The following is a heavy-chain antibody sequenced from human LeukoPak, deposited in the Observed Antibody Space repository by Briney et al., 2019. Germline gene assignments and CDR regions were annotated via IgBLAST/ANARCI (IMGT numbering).Heavy chain of an antibody. CDR3: ARDIGSGNR. V-gene: IGHV3-48*04. Sequence: LEWVSYISSSSSTIYYADSVKGRFTISRDNAKNSLYLQMNSLRAEDTAVYYCARDIGSGNRWGQGTLVTVSS. D-gene: IGHD3-10*01. J-gene: IGHJ5*02. CDR2: ISSSSSTI.